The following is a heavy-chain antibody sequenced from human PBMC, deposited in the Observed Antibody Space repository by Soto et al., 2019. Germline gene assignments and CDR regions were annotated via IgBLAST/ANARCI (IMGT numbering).Heavy chain of an antibody. CDR2: IYYSGST. D-gene: IGHD3-10*01. CDR1: GGSISSYY. CDR3: ARSDRITMVRGVRAGYYGMDV. V-gene: IGHV4-59*01. J-gene: IGHJ6*02. Sequence: SETLSLTCTVSGGSISSYYWSWIRQPPGKGLEWIGYIYYSGSTTYNPSLKSRVTISVDTSKNQFSLKLSSVTAADTAVHYCARSDRITMVRGVRAGYYGMDVWGQGTTVTVSS.